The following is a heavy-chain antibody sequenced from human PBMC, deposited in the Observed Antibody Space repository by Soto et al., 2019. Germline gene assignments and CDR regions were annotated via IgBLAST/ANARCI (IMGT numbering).Heavy chain of an antibody. V-gene: IGHV4-59*01. D-gene: IGHD2-2*01. CDR3: ARVEGGVVPPASYYHYYGMDV. J-gene: IGHJ6*02. CDR1: GGSISSYY. Sequence: PSETLPLTCTVSGGSISSYYWSWIRQPPGKGLEWIGYIYYSASANYNPSLKSRVTISVDTSKNQFSLKLSSVTAADTAVYYCARVEGGVVPPASYYHYYGMDVWGQGTTLTVS. CDR2: IYYSASA.